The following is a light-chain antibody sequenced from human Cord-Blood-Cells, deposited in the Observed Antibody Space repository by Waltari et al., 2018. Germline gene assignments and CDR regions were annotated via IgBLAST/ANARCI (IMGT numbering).Light chain of an antibody. CDR2: EVS. CDR1: SSDVGGYNY. V-gene: IGLV2-8*01. CDR3: SSYAGSNNLV. J-gene: IGLJ2*01. Sequence: QSALTQPPSASGSPGQSVTIPCTGTSSDVGGYNYVSLYQQHPGKAPKRLTYEVSKRPSGVPDRVSGSTSANTASQTVAGLRAEDEADYYCSSYAGSNNLVFGGGTKLTVL.